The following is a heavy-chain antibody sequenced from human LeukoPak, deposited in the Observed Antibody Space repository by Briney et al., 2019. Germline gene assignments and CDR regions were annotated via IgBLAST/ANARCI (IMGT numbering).Heavy chain of an antibody. Sequence: PSETLSLTCAMYGGSFSGYYWSWIRQPPGKGLQWIGEINHSGSTNYNPSLKSRVTISVDTSKNQFSLKLSSVTAADTAVYYCARGVDDSSGYYYENWFDPWGQGALVTVSS. CDR3: ARGVDDSSGYYYENWFDP. CDR2: INHSGST. J-gene: IGHJ5*02. V-gene: IGHV4-34*01. CDR1: GGSFSGYY. D-gene: IGHD3-22*01.